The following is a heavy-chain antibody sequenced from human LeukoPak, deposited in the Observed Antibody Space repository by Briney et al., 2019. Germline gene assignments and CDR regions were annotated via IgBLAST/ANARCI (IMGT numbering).Heavy chain of an antibody. D-gene: IGHD5-12*01. CDR3: ARWGAGYSGYDSGFDY. CDR1: GFTVSSNY. CDR2: IYSGGTT. V-gene: IGHV3-66*01. Sequence: GGSLRLSCAASGFTVSSNYMSWVRQAPGMGLEWVSVIYSGGTTYYADSVKGRFTISRDNSKNTLHLQMNTLRVEDTAVYYCARWGAGYSGYDSGFDYWGQGTLVTVSS. J-gene: IGHJ4*02.